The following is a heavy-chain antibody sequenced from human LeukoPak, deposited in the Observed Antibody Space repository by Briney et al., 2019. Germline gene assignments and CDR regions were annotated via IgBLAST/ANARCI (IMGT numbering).Heavy chain of an antibody. CDR1: GFTFDDYA. Sequence: GVSLRLSCAASGFTFDDYAMHGPPQSPGGGLEGFSGISWNSGSIGYADSVKGRFTISRDNAKNSLYPQMNRLRGEETALYYCAKGRYDGSGYIDYWGEGTLVTVSS. V-gene: IGHV3-9*01. J-gene: IGHJ4*02. CDR2: ISWNSGSI. CDR3: AKGRYDGSGYIDY. D-gene: IGHD3-22*01.